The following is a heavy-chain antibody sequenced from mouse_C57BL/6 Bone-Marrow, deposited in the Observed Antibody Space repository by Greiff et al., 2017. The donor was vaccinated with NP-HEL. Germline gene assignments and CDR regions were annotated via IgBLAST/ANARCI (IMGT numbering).Heavy chain of an antibody. CDR1: GYTFTSYG. D-gene: IGHD1-1*01. CDR2: IYPRSGNT. V-gene: IGHV1-81*01. J-gene: IGHJ3*01. Sequence: VHLVESGAELARPGASVKLSCKASGYTFTSYGISWVKQRTGQGLEWIGEIYPRSGNTYYNEKFKGKATLTADKSSSTAYMELRSLTSEDSAVYFCARFNYYGSSYSWFAYWGQGTLVTVSA. CDR3: ARFNYYGSSYSWFAY.